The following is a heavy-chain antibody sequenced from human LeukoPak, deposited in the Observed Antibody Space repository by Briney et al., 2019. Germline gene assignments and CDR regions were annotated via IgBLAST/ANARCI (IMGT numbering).Heavy chain of an antibody. Sequence: SVNVSCKASGGTFSYYGISWVRQAPGQGLEWMGGIIPIFGTTNYARKFQGRVTITADESTSTAYMELSSLRSDDTAVYYCAREDSSGYYWDYWGQGTLVTVSS. CDR2: IIPIFGTT. J-gene: IGHJ4*02. CDR3: AREDSSGYYWDY. CDR1: GGTFSYYG. V-gene: IGHV1-69*13. D-gene: IGHD3-22*01.